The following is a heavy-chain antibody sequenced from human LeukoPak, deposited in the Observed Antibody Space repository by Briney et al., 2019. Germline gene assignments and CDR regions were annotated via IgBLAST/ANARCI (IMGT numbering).Heavy chain of an antibody. CDR1: GGSINNYY. CDR2: IYYSGST. Sequence: SETLSLTCTVSGGSINNYYWNWIRQPPGKGLEWIGYIYYSGSTNYNPSLKSRVTISVDTSKNQFSLKLSSVTAADTAVYYCATYYSSTSCYIWGYYFDYWGQGTLVTVSS. V-gene: IGHV4-59*01. CDR3: ATYYSSTSCYIWGYYFDY. J-gene: IGHJ4*02. D-gene: IGHD2-2*01.